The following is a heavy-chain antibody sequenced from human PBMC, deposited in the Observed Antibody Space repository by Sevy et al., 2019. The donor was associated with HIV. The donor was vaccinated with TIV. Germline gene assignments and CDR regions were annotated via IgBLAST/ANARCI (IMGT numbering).Heavy chain of an antibody. CDR3: ARDQGYDFWSGYYNGVYYYGMDA. V-gene: IGHV3-21*01. D-gene: IGHD3-3*01. Sequence: GGSLRLSCAASGFTFSSYSMNWVRQAPGKGLEWVSSISSSSSYIYYADSVKGRFTISRDNAKNSLYLQMNSLRAEDTAVYYCARDQGYDFWSGYYNGVYYYGMDAWGQGTTVTVSS. CDR1: GFTFSSYS. CDR2: ISSSSSYI. J-gene: IGHJ6*02.